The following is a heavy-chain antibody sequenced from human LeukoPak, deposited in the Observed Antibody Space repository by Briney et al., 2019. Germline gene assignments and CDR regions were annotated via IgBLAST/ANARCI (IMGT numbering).Heavy chain of an antibody. CDR2: IYYSGST. V-gene: IGHV4-59*11. CDR1: GGSISSHY. CDR3: ATLYCSSTSCSGSFDP. J-gene: IGHJ5*02. D-gene: IGHD2-2*01. Sequence: PETLSLTCTVSGGSISSHYWSWIRQPPGKGLEWIGYIYYSGSTNYNPSLKSRVTISVDTSKNQFSLKLSSVTAADTAVYYCATLYCSSTSCSGSFDPWGQGTLVTVSS.